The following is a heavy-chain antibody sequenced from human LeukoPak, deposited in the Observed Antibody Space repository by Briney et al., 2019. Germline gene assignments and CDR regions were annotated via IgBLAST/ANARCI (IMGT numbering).Heavy chain of an antibody. CDR3: ARERSSGWPSSYYFDY. V-gene: IGHV3-66*01. CDR1: GFTVSSNY. D-gene: IGHD6-19*01. CDR2: IYSGGGT. Sequence: PGGSLRLSCAASGFTVSSNYMSWVRQAPGKGLEWVSVIYSGGGTYYADSVKGRFTISRDNSKNTLYLQMNSLRAEDTAVYYCARERSSGWPSSYYFDYWGQGTLVTVSS. J-gene: IGHJ4*02.